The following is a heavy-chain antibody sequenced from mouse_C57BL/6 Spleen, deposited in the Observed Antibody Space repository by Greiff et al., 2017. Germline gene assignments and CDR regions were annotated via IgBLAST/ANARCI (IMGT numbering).Heavy chain of an antibody. D-gene: IGHD2-10*02. J-gene: IGHJ2*01. CDR1: GFTFSSYG. CDR3: ARRDSIYFDD. Sequence: EVKLVESGGDLVKPGGSLKLSCAASGFTFSSYGMSWVRQTPDKRLEWVATISSGGSYTYYPDSVKGRFTISRDNAKNTLYLQMSSLKSEDTAMYYCARRDSIYFDDWGPGTTLTVSS. CDR2: ISSGGSYT. V-gene: IGHV5-6*02.